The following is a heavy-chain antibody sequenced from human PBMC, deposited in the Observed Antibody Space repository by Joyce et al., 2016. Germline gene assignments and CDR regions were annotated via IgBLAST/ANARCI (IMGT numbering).Heavy chain of an antibody. J-gene: IGHJ5*02. CDR2: IHDRGST. CDR3: ARGTRITMVRGVRSDWFDP. Sequence: QVQLQQWGAGLLKPSETLSLTCAVYGGSLSGYHWSWIRQSPGRGLEWIGEIHDRGSTNYNPSLKTRVTISVDTSKNQFSLKLTSATAADTAVYYCARGTRITMVRGVRSDWFDPWGQGTQVTVSS. V-gene: IGHV4-34*01. CDR1: GGSLSGYH. D-gene: IGHD3-10*01.